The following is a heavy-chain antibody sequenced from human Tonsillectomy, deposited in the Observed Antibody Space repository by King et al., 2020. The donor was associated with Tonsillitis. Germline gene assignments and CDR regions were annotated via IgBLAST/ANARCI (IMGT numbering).Heavy chain of an antibody. D-gene: IGHD5-12*01. V-gene: IGHV1-2*02. CDR3: ASGSASPFDY. Sequence: VQLVQSGAEVKKPGASVKVSCKASGYTFIDQYMHWVRQAPGQGLEWLGWINPKIGDTKYVQKFQGRITMTRDTFINTAYMELSSLRSDDTAVYYCASGSASPFDYWGQGTLVAVSS. J-gene: IGHJ4*02. CDR2: INPKIGDT. CDR1: GYTFIDQY.